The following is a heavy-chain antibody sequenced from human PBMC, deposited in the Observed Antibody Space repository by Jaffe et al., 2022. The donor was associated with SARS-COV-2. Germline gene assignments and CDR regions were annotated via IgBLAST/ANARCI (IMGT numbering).Heavy chain of an antibody. CDR1: GFTFHSHV. D-gene: IGHD3-10*01. CDR2: VGHVASFV. CDR3: VKGHEVDRGSRGYYYYMDV. V-gene: IGHV3-23*04. J-gene: IGHJ6*03. Sequence: EVRLVESGGGLVQPGGSLRLSCAASGFTFHSHVMLWVRQARGKGLEWVSSVGHVASFVHYADSVEGRFTISRDNSVNTVYLQMNGLRAEDTAMYYCVKGHEVDRGSRGYYYYMDVWGKGTMVTVSS.